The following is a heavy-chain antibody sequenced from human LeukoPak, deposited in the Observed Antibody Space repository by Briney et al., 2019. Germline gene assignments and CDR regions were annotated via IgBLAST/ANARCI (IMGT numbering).Heavy chain of an antibody. D-gene: IGHD6-13*01. V-gene: IGHV3-74*01. CDR1: GFTFSTYW. CDR2: INSDGSGT. CDR3: ARVQHSSSWYIDY. J-gene: IGHJ4*02. Sequence: PGGSLRLSCAASGFTFSTYWMHWVRQAPGKGLVWVSRINSDGSGTTYADSVKGRFTISKDNAKNTLYLQINSLRAEDTALYYCARVQHSSSWYIDYWGQGTLVTVSS.